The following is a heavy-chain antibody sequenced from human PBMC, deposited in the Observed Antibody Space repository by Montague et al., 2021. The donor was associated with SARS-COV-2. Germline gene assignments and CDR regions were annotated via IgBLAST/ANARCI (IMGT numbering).Heavy chain of an antibody. CDR1: GGSISSGSYY. Sequence: TLSLTCTVSGGSISSGSYYWSWIRQPAVKGLEWIGRIYTSGSTNYNSSLKSRVTISVDTSKNQFSLKLSSVTAADTAVYYCASGIAATYYYYMDVWGQGTTVTVSS. CDR3: ASGIAATYYYYMDV. J-gene: IGHJ6*03. CDR2: IYTSGST. D-gene: IGHD6-13*01. V-gene: IGHV4-61*02.